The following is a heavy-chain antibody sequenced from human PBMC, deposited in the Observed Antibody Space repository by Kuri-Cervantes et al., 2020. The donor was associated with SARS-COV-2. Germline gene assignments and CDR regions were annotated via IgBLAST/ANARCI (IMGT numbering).Heavy chain of an antibody. J-gene: IGHJ4*02. D-gene: IGHD1-26*01. CDR3: AKDDGGSFGLFDN. Sequence: GGSLRLSCAASGFTVSSNYMSWVRQAPGKGLEWVSVIYSADITYYADSVKGRFTVSRDNSKNTLYLQMNSLRPEDTAVYYCAKDDGGSFGLFDNWGQGILVTVSS. CDR1: GFTVSSNY. V-gene: IGHV3-53*05. CDR2: IYSADIT.